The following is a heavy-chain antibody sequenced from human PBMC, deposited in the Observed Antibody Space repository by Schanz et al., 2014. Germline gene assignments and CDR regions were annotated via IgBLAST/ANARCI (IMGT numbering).Heavy chain of an antibody. J-gene: IGHJ3*01. CDR3: ARGIPYCSSTSCSGLDAYDV. Sequence: QGQLVQSGAEVKKPGASVKVSCKASGYTFTSYGITWVRQAPGQGLEWMGWISAYNGHTTYAQKFQCRVTMTTDTSTSTAYMELRNVRYADTAMYYCARGIPYCSSTSCSGLDAYDVWGQGPLVTVSS. V-gene: IGHV1-18*01. D-gene: IGHD2-2*01. CDR2: ISAYNGHT. CDR1: GYTFTSYG.